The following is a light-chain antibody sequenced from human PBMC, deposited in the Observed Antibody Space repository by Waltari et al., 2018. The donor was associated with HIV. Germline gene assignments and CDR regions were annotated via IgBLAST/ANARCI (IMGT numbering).Light chain of an antibody. V-gene: IGKV3-15*01. J-gene: IGKJ1*01. CDR2: GAS. CDR3: QQYYNWPPSWT. CDR1: QSVTTN. Sequence: EIVMTQSPATLSVSPGERATLSCRASQSVTTNLAWYQPKPGQAPRVLIYGASTRASGIPARFSGSGCGTEFTLTISSLQPEDFAVYYCQQYYNWPPSWTFDQGTKVEIK.